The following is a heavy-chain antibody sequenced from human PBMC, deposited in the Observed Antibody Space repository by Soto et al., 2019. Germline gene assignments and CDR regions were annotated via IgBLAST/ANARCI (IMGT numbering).Heavy chain of an antibody. V-gene: IGHV4-30-4*01. D-gene: IGHD5-18*01. CDR1: GASLTSGDYY. Sequence: QVQMQESGPGLVRPSQTLSLSCAVSGASLTSGDYYWNWIRQSPGKGLEWIGYIYYNGDTYYNPSLKGGVTFSLDTSMNHFSLKMTSVTAADTAVYFCARENTAMGGYFDYWGPGSLVTVSS. J-gene: IGHJ4*02. CDR2: IYYNGDT. CDR3: ARENTAMGGYFDY.